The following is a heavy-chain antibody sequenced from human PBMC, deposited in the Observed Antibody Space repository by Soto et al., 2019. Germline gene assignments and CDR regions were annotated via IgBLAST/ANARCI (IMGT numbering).Heavy chain of an antibody. J-gene: IGHJ1*01. D-gene: IGHD2-15*01. CDR3: AKDGEGYCSGGSCYEGYFQH. CDR1: GFTFSSYG. Sequence: QVQLVESGGGVVQPGRSLRLSCAASGFTFSSYGMHWVRQAPGKGLEWVAVISYDGSNKYYADSVKGRFTISRDNSKNTLYLQMNSLRAEDTAVYYCAKDGEGYCSGGSCYEGYFQHWGKGTLVTVSS. V-gene: IGHV3-30*18. CDR2: ISYDGSNK.